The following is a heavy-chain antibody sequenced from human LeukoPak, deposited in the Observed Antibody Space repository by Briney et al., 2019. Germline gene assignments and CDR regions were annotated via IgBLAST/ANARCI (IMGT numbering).Heavy chain of an antibody. V-gene: IGHV4-34*01. Sequence: SETLSLTCAAYGGSLSGYYWSWIRQPPGKGLEWIGEVTHSGITNYNPSLKSRVTISEDTSKSQFSLKLSSVTAADTAVYYCARIYGDYSDFAYWGQGSPVTVSS. D-gene: IGHD4-17*01. CDR3: ARIYGDYSDFAY. CDR2: VTHSGIT. J-gene: IGHJ4*02. CDR1: GGSLSGYY.